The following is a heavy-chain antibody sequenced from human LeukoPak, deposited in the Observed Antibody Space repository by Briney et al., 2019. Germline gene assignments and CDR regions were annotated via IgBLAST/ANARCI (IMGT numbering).Heavy chain of an antibody. CDR2: VSPSGNTT. V-gene: IGHV3-23*01. CDR3: ARESRYRDYFDY. J-gene: IGHJ4*02. Sequence: AGSLRLSCAASGFTFSTYAISWVRQAPGKGLEWVSGVSPSGNTTYYPDSVKGRFAISRDNAKNTVYLQMNSVRADDTAVYYCARESRYRDYFDYWGQGTMVTVS. CDR1: GFTFSTYA. D-gene: IGHD1-14*01.